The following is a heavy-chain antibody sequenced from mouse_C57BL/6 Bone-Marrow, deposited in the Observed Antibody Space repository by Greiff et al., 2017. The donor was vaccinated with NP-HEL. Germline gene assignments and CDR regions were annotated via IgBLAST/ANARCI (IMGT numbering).Heavy chain of an antibody. CDR3: AGKGGNYDGWYFDV. J-gene: IGHJ1*03. CDR1: GYSFTGYY. V-gene: IGHV1-31*01. D-gene: IGHD2-4*01. CDR2: IYPYNGVS. Sequence: VQLQQSGPELVKPGASVTISCKASGYSFTGYYMHWVKQSHGNILDWIGYIYPYNGVSTYNQKFKGKATLTVDKSSSTAYMELRSLTSEDSAVYYCAGKGGNYDGWYFDVWGTGTTVTVSS.